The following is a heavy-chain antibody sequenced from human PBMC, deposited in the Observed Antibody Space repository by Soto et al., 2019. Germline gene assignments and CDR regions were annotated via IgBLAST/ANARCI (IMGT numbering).Heavy chain of an antibody. CDR2: INHSGSS. J-gene: IGHJ4*02. CDR1: GGSFSGYI. D-gene: IGHD1-26*01. Sequence: SQTLSLTYAVSGGSFSGYIWPGIRQPPGKGLQWIGQINHSGSSIYNPSLKNRVTISTMSNNKFSLELSSVTAADTAVYYCTRGLFSGSSYSGSWYYFDSWGQGTMVT. CDR3: TRGLFSGSSYSGSWYYFDS. V-gene: IGHV4-34*01.